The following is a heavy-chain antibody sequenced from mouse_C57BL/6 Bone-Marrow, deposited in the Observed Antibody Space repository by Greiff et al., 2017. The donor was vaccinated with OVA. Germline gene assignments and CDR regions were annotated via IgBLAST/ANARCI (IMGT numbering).Heavy chain of an antibody. CDR2: IWLDDDK. CDR1: GFSLSTFGMG. V-gene: IGHV8-8*01. CDR3: ARIEGCLLRPLSYAMDY. Sequence: QVTLKVSGPGILQPSQTLSLTCSFSGFSLSTFGMGVGWIRQPSGKGLEWLAHIWLDDDKYYNPALQSRLTISKDTSKNQVFLKIDNVDTADTATYYCARIEGCLLRPLSYAMDYWGQGTSVTVSS. J-gene: IGHJ4*01. D-gene: IGHD2-3*01.